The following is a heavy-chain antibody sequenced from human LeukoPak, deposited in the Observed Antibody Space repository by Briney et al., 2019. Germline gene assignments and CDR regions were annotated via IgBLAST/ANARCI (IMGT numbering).Heavy chain of an antibody. CDR1: GFTFSDHY. D-gene: IGHD2-2*01. J-gene: IGHJ4*02. V-gene: IGHV3-72*01. Sequence: SGGSLRLSCAASGFTFSDHYMDWIRQDPGRGLEWVARIRNKANSYTTEYAASVEGRFSISRDDSKNSLYLQMNSLKTEDTAVYYCARYQLPVRYFDYWGQGTLVTVSS. CDR3: ARYQLPVRYFDY. CDR2: IRNKANSYTT.